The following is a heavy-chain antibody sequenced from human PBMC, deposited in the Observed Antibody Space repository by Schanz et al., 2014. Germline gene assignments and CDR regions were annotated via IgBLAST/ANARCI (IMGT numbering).Heavy chain of an antibody. J-gene: IGHJ4*02. CDR2: IKTSRTT. CDR3: ARDGENYSYFDY. Sequence: EVRLVESGGGLIQPGGSLRLSCAASGFSVISNYMSWVRRAPGKGLEWVSVIKTSRTTNYADSVKGRFSISRDNSKNTVYLQMNSLRVEDTAVYYCARDGENYSYFDYWGQGTLVTVSS. CDR1: GFSVISNY. V-gene: IGHV3-53*01. D-gene: IGHD1-7*01.